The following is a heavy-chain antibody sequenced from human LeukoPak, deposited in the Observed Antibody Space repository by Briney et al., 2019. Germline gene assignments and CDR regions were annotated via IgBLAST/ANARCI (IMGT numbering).Heavy chain of an antibody. Sequence: VASVKVSCKASGYTFTGYYMHWVRQAPGQGLEWMGWINPNSGGTNYAQKFQGRVTMTRDTSISTAYMELSSLRSEDAAVYYCARVPYYYGSGSYYNVNYYYYMDVWGKGTTVTISS. CDR1: GYTFTGYY. J-gene: IGHJ6*03. V-gene: IGHV1-2*02. D-gene: IGHD3-10*01. CDR3: ARVPYYYGSGSYYNVNYYYYMDV. CDR2: INPNSGGT.